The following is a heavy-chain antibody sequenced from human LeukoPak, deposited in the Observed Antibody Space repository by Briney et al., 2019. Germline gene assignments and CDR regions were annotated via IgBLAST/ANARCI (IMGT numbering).Heavy chain of an antibody. J-gene: IGHJ4*02. V-gene: IGHV3-11*01. D-gene: IGHD6-6*01. CDR1: GFTFSDYY. CDR2: ISSSGSTI. CDR3: SRSSEYSTSSGQNL. Sequence: GGSLRLSCAASGFTFSDYYMSWIRQAPGKGLEWVSYISSSGSTIYYADSVKGRFTISRDNAKNSLYLQMNSLRAEDTAVYYCSRSSEYSTSSGQNLWGQGTLVTVSS.